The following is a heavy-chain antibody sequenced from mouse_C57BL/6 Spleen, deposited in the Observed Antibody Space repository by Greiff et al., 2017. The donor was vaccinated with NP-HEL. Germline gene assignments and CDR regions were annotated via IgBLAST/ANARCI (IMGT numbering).Heavy chain of an antibody. D-gene: IGHD3-3*01. V-gene: IGHV10-1*01. CDR2: IRSKSNNYAT. CDR3: VRQGTWGFAY. J-gene: IGHJ3*01. Sequence: EVQLVESGGGLVQPKGSLKLSCAASGFSFNTYAMNWVRQAPGKGLEWVARIRSKSNNYATYYADSVKDRFTISRDDSESMLYLQMNNLKTEDTAMYYCVRQGTWGFAYWGQGTLVTVSA. CDR1: GFSFNTYA.